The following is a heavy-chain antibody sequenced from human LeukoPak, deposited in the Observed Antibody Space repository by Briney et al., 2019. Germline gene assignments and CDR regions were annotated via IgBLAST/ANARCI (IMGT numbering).Heavy chain of an antibody. CDR1: GFAFSSYS. Sequence: GGSLRLSCAASGFAFSSYSMSWVRQAPGKGLEWVSSISSSSSYIYYADSVKGRFTISRDNAKKSLYLQMNSLRAEDTAVYYCARDRDSSGWHQSEFDYWGQGTLVTVSS. J-gene: IGHJ4*02. CDR2: ISSSSSYI. CDR3: ARDRDSSGWHQSEFDY. D-gene: IGHD6-19*01. V-gene: IGHV3-21*01.